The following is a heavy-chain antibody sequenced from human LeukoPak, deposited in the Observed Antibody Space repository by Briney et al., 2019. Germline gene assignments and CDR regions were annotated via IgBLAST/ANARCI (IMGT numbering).Heavy chain of an antibody. CDR2: IYYSGST. CDR3: ARPDGGFGETTSF. Sequence: SETLSLTCTVSGGSISSYYWSWIRQPPGKGLEWIGYIYYSGSTNYNPSLKSRVTISVDTSKNQFSLKLSSVTAADTAVYYCARPDGGFGETTSFWGQGTLVTVSS. CDR1: GGSISSYY. J-gene: IGHJ4*02. V-gene: IGHV4-59*01. D-gene: IGHD3-10*01.